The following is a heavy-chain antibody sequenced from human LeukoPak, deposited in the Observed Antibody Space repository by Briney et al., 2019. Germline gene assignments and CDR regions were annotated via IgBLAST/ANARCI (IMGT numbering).Heavy chain of an antibody. CDR1: GYTFTSYG. D-gene: IGHD3-9*01. Sequence: ASVKVSCKASGYTFTSYGISWVRQAPGQGLEWMGWISAYNGNTNYAQKLQGRVTMTTDTSTSTAYMELRSLRSDDTAVYYCARGFRSYDLVTGYYPEAFDIWGQGTLVTVSS. CDR2: ISAYNGNT. CDR3: ARGFRSYDLVTGYYPEAFDI. J-gene: IGHJ3*02. V-gene: IGHV1-18*01.